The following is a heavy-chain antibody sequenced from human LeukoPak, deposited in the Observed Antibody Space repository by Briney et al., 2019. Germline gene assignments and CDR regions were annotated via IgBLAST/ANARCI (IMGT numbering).Heavy chain of an antibody. V-gene: IGHV4-38-2*02. D-gene: IGHD6-19*01. CDR1: GYSISSGYF. CDR3: ATGYASGWTSDFDY. CDR2: VYYDGRA. Sequence: SETLSLTCTVSGYSISSGYFWDWILQPPGKGLEWIGTVYYDGRAYYNPSVKSRATLSKDTSDNRFSLDLRSVTASDTAVYYCATGYASGWTSDFDYWGQGILVTVSP. J-gene: IGHJ4*02.